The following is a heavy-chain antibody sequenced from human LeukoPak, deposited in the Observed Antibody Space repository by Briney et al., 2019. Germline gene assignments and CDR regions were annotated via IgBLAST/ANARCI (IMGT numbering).Heavy chain of an antibody. CDR2: IYPGDSDT. Sequence: GESLKISCKGSGYSFTSYWIAWVRQMPGKGLEWMGIIYPGDSDTRYSPSFQGQVTISADKSISTAYLQWSSLKASDTAMYYCARAHHHPNAHFDYWGQGTLVTVSS. CDR1: GYSFTSYW. D-gene: IGHD1-14*01. V-gene: IGHV5-51*01. CDR3: ARAHHHPNAHFDY. J-gene: IGHJ4*02.